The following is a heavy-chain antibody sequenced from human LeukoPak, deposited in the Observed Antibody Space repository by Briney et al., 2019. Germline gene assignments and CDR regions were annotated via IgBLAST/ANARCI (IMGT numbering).Heavy chain of an antibody. D-gene: IGHD5-24*01. V-gene: IGHV1-2*02. CDR2: INPNSGGT. Sequence: GASVKVSCKASGYTFTGYYMHWVRQAPGRGLEWMGWINPNSGGTNYAQKFQGRVTMTRDTSISTAYMELSRLRSDDTAVYYCARDLKTATIRDPYDAFYIWGQGTMVTVSS. CDR3: ARDLKTATIRDPYDAFYI. J-gene: IGHJ3*02. CDR1: GYTFTGYY.